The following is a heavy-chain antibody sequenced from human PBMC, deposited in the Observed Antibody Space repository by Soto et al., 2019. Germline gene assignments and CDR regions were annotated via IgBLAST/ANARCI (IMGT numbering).Heavy chain of an antibody. J-gene: IGHJ4*02. CDR2: ISWNSGSI. D-gene: IGHD6-13*01. V-gene: IGHV3-9*01. CDR3: AKGAGYSSSWYWDY. Sequence: EVQLVESGGGMVQPGGSLRLSCAASGFTFDDYAMHWVRQAPGKGLEWVSGISWNSGSIGYADSVKGRFTISRDNAKNTLYLQMKSLRAEDTALYYCAKGAGYSSSWYWDYWGQGTLVTVSS. CDR1: GFTFDDYA.